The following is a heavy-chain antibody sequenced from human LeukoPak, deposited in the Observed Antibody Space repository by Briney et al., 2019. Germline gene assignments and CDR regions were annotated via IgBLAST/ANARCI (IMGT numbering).Heavy chain of an antibody. CDR1: GYTFTTYD. V-gene: IGHV1-8*03. CDR2: INPNSGNT. Sequence: ASVKVSCKASGYTFTTYDINWVRQATGQGLEWMGWINPNSGNTGYAQKFQGRVTITRNTSISTAYMELSSLRSEDTAVYYCARVMSVGATIGLYYWGQGTLVTVSS. CDR3: ARVMSVGATIGLYY. J-gene: IGHJ4*02. D-gene: IGHD1-26*01.